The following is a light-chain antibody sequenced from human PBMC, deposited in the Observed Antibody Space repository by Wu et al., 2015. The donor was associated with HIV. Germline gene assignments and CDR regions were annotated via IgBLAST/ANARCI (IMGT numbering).Light chain of an antibody. Sequence: EIVLTQSPATLSFSPGERATLSCRASQSVGPYLDWYQHRPGQSPRLLIYDVSTRAAGIPARFSGSGSGTDFTLTISSLEPEDFAVYYCQHRINSPTFGGGTKVEIK. CDR3: QHRINSPT. CDR2: DVS. V-gene: IGKV3-11*01. CDR1: QSVGPY. J-gene: IGKJ4*01.